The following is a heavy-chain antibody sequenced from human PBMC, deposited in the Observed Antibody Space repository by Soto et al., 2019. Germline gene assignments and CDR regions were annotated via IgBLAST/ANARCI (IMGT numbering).Heavy chain of an antibody. V-gene: IGHV3-23*04. D-gene: IGHD6-19*01. CDR1: AFTFSNYA. Sequence: VPLVESGGGLIQPGGSLRLSCAASAFTFSNYAMNWVRQAPGKGLEWVSVISGSGGSASYADSVQGRFTISRDNSKNTLYLQMNSLRAEDTAIYYCVREDSAWDSRGSFDFWGRGTMVTVS. J-gene: IGHJ3*01. CDR2: ISGSGGSA. CDR3: VREDSAWDSRGSFDF.